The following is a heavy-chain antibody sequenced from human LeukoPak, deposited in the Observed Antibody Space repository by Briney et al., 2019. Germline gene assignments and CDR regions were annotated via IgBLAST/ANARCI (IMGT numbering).Heavy chain of an antibody. J-gene: IGHJ4*02. CDR2: INHSGST. V-gene: IGHV4-34*01. Sequence: LRLSCAASGFTFSSYEMNWVRQAPGKGLEWIGEINHSGSTNYNPSLKSRVTISVDTSKNQFSLKLSSVTAADTAVYYCASWVYSSSWYWGQGTLVTVSS. CDR3: ASWVYSSSWY. D-gene: IGHD6-13*01. CDR1: GFTFSSYE.